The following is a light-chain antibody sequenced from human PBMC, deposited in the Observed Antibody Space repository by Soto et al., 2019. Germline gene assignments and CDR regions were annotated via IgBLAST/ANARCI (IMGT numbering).Light chain of an antibody. CDR3: GTWDSSLSGGV. J-gene: IGLJ3*02. CDR1: SSNIGNNY. Sequence: QSVLTQPPSVSAAPGQKVTISCSGASSNIGNNYVSWYQQLPGTAPKLLIYDNKQRPSGIPDRFSGSKSGTSATLGITGLQTGDEADYYCGTWDSSLSGGVFGGGTKLTVL. V-gene: IGLV1-51*01. CDR2: DNK.